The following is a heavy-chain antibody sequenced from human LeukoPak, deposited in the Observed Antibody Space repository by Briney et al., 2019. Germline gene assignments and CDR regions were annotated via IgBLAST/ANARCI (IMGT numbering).Heavy chain of an antibody. V-gene: IGHV1-2*02. Sequence: ASVKVSCKTSGYSFTGYYMHWVRQAPGQGFEWMGSIDPDSGDTKIAEKFKGRVTMTTDTYTNTAYMELRSLRSDDTAVYYCAGSLGYCTSNVCYLKYWGQGTLVTVSS. D-gene: IGHD2-8*01. CDR3: AGSLGYCTSNVCYLKY. J-gene: IGHJ4*02. CDR2: IDPDSGDT. CDR1: GYSFTGYY.